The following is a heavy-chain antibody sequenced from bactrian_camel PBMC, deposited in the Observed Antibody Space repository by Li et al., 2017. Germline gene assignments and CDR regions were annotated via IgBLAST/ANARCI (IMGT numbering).Heavy chain of an antibody. Sequence: VQLVESGGGLVQPGGSLKLTCAASGFDFSTISMTWVRQAPGKGLEWVSTIRASGNTFYVDSEKGRFTISRDNAKNTVFLQMNSLKPEDTAMYYCAAGPRLRWAGTFNPSGAKYWGQGTQVTVS. V-gene: IGHV3S40*01. CDR3: AAGPRLRWAGTFNPSGAKY. CDR2: IRASGNT. J-gene: IGHJ4*01. CDR1: GFDFSTIS. D-gene: IGHD6*01.